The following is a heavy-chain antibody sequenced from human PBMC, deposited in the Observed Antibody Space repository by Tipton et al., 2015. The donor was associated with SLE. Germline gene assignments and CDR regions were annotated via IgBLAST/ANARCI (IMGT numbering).Heavy chain of an antibody. CDR1: GGSISSHY. J-gene: IGHJ6*02. D-gene: IGHD6-13*01. Sequence: TLSLTCTVSGGSISSHYWSWIRQPPGKGLEWIGYIYTSGSTNYDPSLKSRVTISVDTSKNQFSLKLSSVTAADTAVYYCARDDIAAAGTGDYYYYGMDVWGQGTTVTVSS. CDR3: ARDDIAAAGTGDYYYYGMDV. CDR2: IYTSGST. V-gene: IGHV4-4*08.